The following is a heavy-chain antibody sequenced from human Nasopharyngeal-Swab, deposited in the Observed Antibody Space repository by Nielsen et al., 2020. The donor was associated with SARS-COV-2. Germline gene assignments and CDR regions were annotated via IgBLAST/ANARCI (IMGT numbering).Heavy chain of an antibody. CDR3: ARSGYSYGLPVGYFDH. CDR1: GGSISSYY. D-gene: IGHD5-18*01. Sequence: SETLSLTCSVSGGSISSYYWSWIRQRPGKGLEWVGYVFYSGTTNYNPSLKSRVSISVDTSKNQFSLKLRSVTATDSAVYYCARSGYSYGLPVGYFDHWSQGTLVTVSS. J-gene: IGHJ4*02. CDR2: VFYSGTT. V-gene: IGHV4-59*01.